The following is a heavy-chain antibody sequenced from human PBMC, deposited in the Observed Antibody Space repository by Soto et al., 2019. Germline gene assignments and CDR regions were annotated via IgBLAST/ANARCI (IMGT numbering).Heavy chain of an antibody. CDR3: VKDDGEAA. D-gene: IGHD4-17*01. J-gene: IGHJ5*02. V-gene: IGHV3-64D*06. Sequence: SLRLSCSASGFTFSNYAMHWVRQAPGKGLEYVSTIGTSGGTTFYADSVKGRFTISRDNSKSTLYLQMSSLRPEDTAVYYCVKDDGEAAWGQGTLVTVS. CDR1: GFTFSNYA. CDR2: IGTSGGTT.